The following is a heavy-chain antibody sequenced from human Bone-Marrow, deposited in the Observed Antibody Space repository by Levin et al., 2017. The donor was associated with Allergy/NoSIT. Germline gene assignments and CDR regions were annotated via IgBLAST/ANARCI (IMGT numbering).Heavy chain of an antibody. CDR1: GYTFTNFY. CDR3: ARDHKYYYDPSGYFYVDYFDN. J-gene: IGHJ4*02. D-gene: IGHD3-22*01. CDR2: INPNGGRT. Sequence: ASVKVSCKTSGYTFTNFYINWVRQAPGQGLEWMGIINPNGGRTSSAQKLKGRITMTADTSTRTVYMELTGLRSEDTAIYYCARDHKYYYDPSGYFYVDYFDNWGQGTQVTVSA. V-gene: IGHV1-46*04.